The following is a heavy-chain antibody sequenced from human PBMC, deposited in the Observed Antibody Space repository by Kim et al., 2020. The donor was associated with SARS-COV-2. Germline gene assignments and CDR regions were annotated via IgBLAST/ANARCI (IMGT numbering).Heavy chain of an antibody. V-gene: IGHV3-74*01. CDR3: ARRAYSSGWWYFDY. D-gene: IGHD6-19*01. Sequence: ADSVKGRFTISRANAKNTLYLQMNSLRVEDTAVYYCARRAYSSGWWYFDYWGQGTLVTVSS. J-gene: IGHJ4*02.